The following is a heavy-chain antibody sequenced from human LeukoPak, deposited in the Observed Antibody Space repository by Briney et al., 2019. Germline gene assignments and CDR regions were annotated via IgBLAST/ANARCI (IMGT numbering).Heavy chain of an antibody. V-gene: IGHV4-4*07. D-gene: IGHD2-2*01. CDR3: ARAPTAYCLSSTCQPYFDY. CDR2: IYTGGST. Sequence: SETLSLTCTVSGGSISTYYWSWIRQPAGKGLEWIGRIYTGGSTNYNPSLKSRVTMSIETPKNQFSLKLTSVTAADTAVYYCARAPTAYCLSSTCQPYFDYWGQGTLVTVSS. J-gene: IGHJ4*02. CDR1: GGSISTYY.